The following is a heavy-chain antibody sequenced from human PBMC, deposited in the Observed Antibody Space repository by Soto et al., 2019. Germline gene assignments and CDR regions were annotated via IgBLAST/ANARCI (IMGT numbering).Heavy chain of an antibody. CDR3: GRARRYSSSRGYWYFDL. Sequence: SETLSLTCAVYGGSFSGYYWSWIRQPPGKGLEWIGEINHSGSTNYNPSLKSRVTISVDTSKNQFSLKLSSVTAADTAVYYCGRARRYSSSRGYWYFDLWGRGTLVTVSS. V-gene: IGHV4-34*01. CDR1: GGSFSGYY. D-gene: IGHD6-6*01. J-gene: IGHJ2*01. CDR2: INHSGST.